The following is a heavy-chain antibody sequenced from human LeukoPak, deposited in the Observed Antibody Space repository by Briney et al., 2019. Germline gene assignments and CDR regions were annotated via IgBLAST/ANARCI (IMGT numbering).Heavy chain of an antibody. CDR2: VGTAGDT. Sequence: PGGSLRLSCAASGCTFSSYDRHWVRQATGRGLEWVSAVGTAGDTFYPGSVKGRFTISRENAKNSFYLQMNSLTAGDTAVYYCARDGREGSGTYYNGMDVWGQGTTVTVSS. CDR1: GCTFSSYD. D-gene: IGHD3-10*01. J-gene: IGHJ6*02. V-gene: IGHV3-13*01. CDR3: ARDGREGSGTYYNGMDV.